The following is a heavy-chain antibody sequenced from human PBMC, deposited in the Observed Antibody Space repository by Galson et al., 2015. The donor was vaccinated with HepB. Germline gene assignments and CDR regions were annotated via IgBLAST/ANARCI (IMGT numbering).Heavy chain of an antibody. V-gene: IGHV4-39*01. J-gene: IGHJ1*01. CDR1: GFTFSNCGMH. Sequence: LRLSCAASGFTFSNCGMHWVRQPPGKGLEWIGSIYYSGSTYYNPSLKSRVTISVDTSKNQFSLKLSSVTAADTAVYYCARHEYLWFGRLFSGFQHWGQGTLVTVSS. D-gene: IGHD3-10*01. CDR3: ARHEYLWFGRLFSGFQH. CDR2: IYYSGST.